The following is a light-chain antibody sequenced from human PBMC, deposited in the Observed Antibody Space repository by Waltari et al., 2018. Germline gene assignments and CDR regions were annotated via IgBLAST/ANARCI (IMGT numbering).Light chain of an antibody. CDR2: VAS. V-gene: IGKV1-39*01. CDR3: QQSYITTYT. J-gene: IGKJ2*01. Sequence: IQMTQSPSSLSASVGDRVTITCRASQSISSSLNWYQQIPGKAPKLLIYVASNLQSGVPSRVSGSGSGTDFSITISSLQPEDFATYYCQQSYITTYTFGQGTKLEIK. CDR1: QSISSS.